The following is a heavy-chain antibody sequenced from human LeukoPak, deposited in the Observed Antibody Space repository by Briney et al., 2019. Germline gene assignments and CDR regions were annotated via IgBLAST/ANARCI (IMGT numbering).Heavy chain of an antibody. CDR1: GFTFSSYG. V-gene: IGHV3-30*18. CDR2: ISYDGSNK. CDR3: AKEGGITWYFDY. Sequence: PGGSLRLSCAASGFTFSSYGMHWVRQAPGKGLEWVAVISYDGSNKYYADSVKGRFTISRDNSKNTLYLQMNSLRAEDTAVYYCAKEGGITWYFDYWGQGTLVTVSS. D-gene: IGHD3-16*01. J-gene: IGHJ4*02.